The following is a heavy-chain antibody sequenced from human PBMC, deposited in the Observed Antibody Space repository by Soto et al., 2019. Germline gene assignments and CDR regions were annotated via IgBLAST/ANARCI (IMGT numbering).Heavy chain of an antibody. CDR1: GGSISSGGYY. J-gene: IGHJ6*02. D-gene: IGHD4-4*01. Sequence: QVQLQESGPGLVKPSQTLSLTCTVSGGSISSGGYYWSWIRQHPGKGLEWIGYIYYSGSTYYNPSLKSRVTLSVDTAKNQFSLKLSSVTAADTAVYYCARGRTTVTPWDYYYYFGMDVWGQGTTVTVSS. CDR3: ARGRTTVTPWDYYYYFGMDV. CDR2: IYYSGST. V-gene: IGHV4-31*03.